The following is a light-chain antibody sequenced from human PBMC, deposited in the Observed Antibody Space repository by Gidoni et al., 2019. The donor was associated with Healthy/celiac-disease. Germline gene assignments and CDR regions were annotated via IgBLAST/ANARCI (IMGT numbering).Light chain of an antibody. CDR3: QQLNRYPLT. CDR2: AAS. J-gene: IGKJ4*01. V-gene: IGKV1-9*01. Sequence: DIQLTQSPSFLSASVGDRVTITCRASQGISSYLAWYQQKPGKAPKLLSYAASTLQSGVPSRFSGSGSGTEFTLTISSLQPEDFATYYCQQLNRYPLTFGGGTKVEIK. CDR1: QGISSY.